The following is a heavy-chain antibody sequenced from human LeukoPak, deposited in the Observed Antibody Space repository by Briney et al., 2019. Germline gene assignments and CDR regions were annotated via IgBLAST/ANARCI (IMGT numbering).Heavy chain of an antibody. J-gene: IGHJ5*02. CDR2: MNPDSGNT. Sequence: GASVKVSCKASGYTFTIYDINWVRQAAGQGLEWMGWMNPDSGNTDFAQKFQGRVTMTRNTSISTAYMELSSLTSKDTAVYYCAVHLPGDYLDPWGQGTLVTVSS. CDR1: GYTFTIYD. CDR3: AVHLPGDYLDP. D-gene: IGHD4-17*01. V-gene: IGHV1-8*01.